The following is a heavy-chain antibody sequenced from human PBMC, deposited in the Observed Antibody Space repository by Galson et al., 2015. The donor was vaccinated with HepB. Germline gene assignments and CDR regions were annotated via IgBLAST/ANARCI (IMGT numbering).Heavy chain of an antibody. V-gene: IGHV3-48*02. CDR2: ISSSSGDI. J-gene: IGHJ4*02. CDR3: ARLADATFGDDY. D-gene: IGHD3-16*01. CDR1: GFTFRSYS. Sequence: SLRLSCAASGFTFRSYSMNWVRQAPGKGLEWVSYISSSSGDINYADSVKGRFSISRDNAKNSLYLQMNSLRDEDTAVYYCARLADATFGDDYWGQGTLVTVSS.